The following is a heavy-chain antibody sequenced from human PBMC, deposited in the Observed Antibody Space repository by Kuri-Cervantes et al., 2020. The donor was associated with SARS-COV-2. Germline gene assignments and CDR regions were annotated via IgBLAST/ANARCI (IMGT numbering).Heavy chain of an antibody. CDR1: GYTFTSYD. CDR3: ASKTYYYDSSGHYPDHSWYFDL. D-gene: IGHD3-22*01. CDR2: IIPIFGTA. J-gene: IGHJ2*01. Sequence: SVKVSCQASGYTFTSYDINWVRQATGQGLEWMGGIIPIFGTANYAQKFQGRVTITTDEYTSTAYMELSSLRSEDTAVYYCASKTYYYDSSGHYPDHSWYFDLWGRGTLVTDSS. V-gene: IGHV1-69*05.